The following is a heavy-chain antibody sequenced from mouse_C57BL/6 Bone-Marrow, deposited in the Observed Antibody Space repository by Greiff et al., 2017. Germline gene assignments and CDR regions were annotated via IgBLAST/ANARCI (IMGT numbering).Heavy chain of an antibody. CDR2: IDPSDSYT. V-gene: IGHV1-50*01. CDR1: GYTFTSYW. J-gene: IGHJ1*03. D-gene: IGHD1-1*01. Sequence: QVHVKQSGAELVKPGASVKLSCKASGYTFTSYWMQWVKQRPGQGLEWIGEIDPSDSYTNYNQKFKGKATLTVDTSSSTAYMQLSSLTSEDSAVYYCAREGTTVPWYFDVWGTGTTVTVSS. CDR3: AREGTTVPWYFDV.